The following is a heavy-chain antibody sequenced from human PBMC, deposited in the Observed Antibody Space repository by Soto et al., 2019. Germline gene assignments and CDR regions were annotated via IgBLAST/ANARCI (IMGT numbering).Heavy chain of an antibody. J-gene: IGHJ6*02. V-gene: IGHV4-31*03. CDR3: ARESGGYDSSTRYGLDV. D-gene: IGHD6-25*01. Sequence: PSETLSLTCSVSGGSMSSVGHYWTWIRQQPGKGLEWIGYIYYSGSTDYNPSLKSRVTISVDRSKNQFSLNLSSVTAADTAIYYCARESGGYDSSTRYGLDVWGQGTTVTVSS. CDR1: GGSMSSVGHY. CDR2: IYYSGST.